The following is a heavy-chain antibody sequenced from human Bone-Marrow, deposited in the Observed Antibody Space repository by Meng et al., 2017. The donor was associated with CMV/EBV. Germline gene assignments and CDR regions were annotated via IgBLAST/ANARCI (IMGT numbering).Heavy chain of an antibody. Sequence: ASVKVSCKTSGCIFTGYYMHWVRQAPGQGLEWMGCINANSGGTNYAQKFQGRFSMTRDTSINTAYMELRSLRSDDTAVYYCASGRYCSSTSCYFDYWGQGTRVTVYS. CDR2: INANSGGT. J-gene: IGHJ4*02. CDR1: GCIFTGYY. CDR3: ASGRYCSSTSCYFDY. V-gene: IGHV1-2*02. D-gene: IGHD2-2*01.